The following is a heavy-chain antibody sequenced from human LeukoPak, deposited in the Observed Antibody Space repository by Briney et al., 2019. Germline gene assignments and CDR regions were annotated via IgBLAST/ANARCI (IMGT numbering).Heavy chain of an antibody. D-gene: IGHD4-17*01. V-gene: IGHV3-53*01. CDR1: GFTVSSNY. CDR2: IYSGGST. J-gene: IGHJ6*03. CDR3: ARAVQFRRPYYSYHMDV. Sequence: GGSLRLSCAASGFTVSSNYMNWVRQAPGKGLEWVSVIYSGGSTYYADSVKGRCTISRDNSKNTLYLQMNSLITDDTAVYYCARAVQFRRPYYSYHMDVWGKGTTVTVPS.